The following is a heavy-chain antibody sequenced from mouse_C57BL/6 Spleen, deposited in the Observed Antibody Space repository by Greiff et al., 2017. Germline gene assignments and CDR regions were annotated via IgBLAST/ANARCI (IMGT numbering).Heavy chain of an antibody. CDR2: IYPGSGST. Sequence: QVQLQQPGAELVKPGASVKMSCKASGYTFTSYWITWVKQRPGQGLEWIGDIYPGSGSTNYNEKFKSKATLTVDTSSSTAYMQLSSLTSEDSAVXYCARSSTVVATDAMDYWGQGTSVTVSS. CDR1: GYTFTSYW. D-gene: IGHD1-1*01. V-gene: IGHV1-55*01. CDR3: ARSSTVVATDAMDY. J-gene: IGHJ4*01.